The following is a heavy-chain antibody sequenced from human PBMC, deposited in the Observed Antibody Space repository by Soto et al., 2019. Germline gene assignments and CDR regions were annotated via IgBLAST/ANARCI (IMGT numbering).Heavy chain of an antibody. CDR2: IWYDGSKK. V-gene: IGHV3-33*01. Sequence: HPGGSLRLSCAASGFTFSNYGMHWVRQAPGKGLEWVAVIWYDGSKKYYADSVKGRFTISRDNSKNTLYLQMRSLRAEDTAVYYCERDMSSSWNWFDYWGQGTLVTV. J-gene: IGHJ5*01. D-gene: IGHD6-13*01. CDR1: GFTFSNYG. CDR3: ERDMSSSWNWFDY.